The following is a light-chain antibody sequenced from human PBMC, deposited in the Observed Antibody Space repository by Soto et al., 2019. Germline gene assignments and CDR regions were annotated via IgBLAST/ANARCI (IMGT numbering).Light chain of an antibody. Sequence: QSALTQPASVSGSPGQSITISCTGTSSDVGGYNYVSWYQQHPGKAPKLMIYEVSNRPSGVSNRFSGSKSGNTASLTISGLQAEEEADYSCSSYTSRSTDVFGTGTKVTV. CDR1: SSDVGGYNY. CDR2: EVS. V-gene: IGLV2-14*01. J-gene: IGLJ1*01. CDR3: SSYTSRSTDV.